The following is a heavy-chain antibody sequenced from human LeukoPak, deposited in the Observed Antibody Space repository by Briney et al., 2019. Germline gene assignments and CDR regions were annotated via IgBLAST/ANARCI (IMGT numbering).Heavy chain of an antibody. CDR1: GGPIINHY. Sequence: PSETLSLTCTVSGGPIINHYWSWLRQPAGKGLEWIGRIYSSGSANYSPSLKSRVSMSIDTSNNHFSLNLTSVAAADTALYFCARDVRYASGWSTPESWGQGTLVTVSS. CDR3: ARDVRYASGWSTPES. J-gene: IGHJ5*02. V-gene: IGHV4-4*07. CDR2: IYSSGSA. D-gene: IGHD6-19*01.